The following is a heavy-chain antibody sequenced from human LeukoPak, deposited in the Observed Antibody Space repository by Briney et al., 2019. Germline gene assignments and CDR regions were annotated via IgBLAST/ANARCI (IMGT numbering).Heavy chain of an antibody. CDR1: GGTFSSYA. CDR3: GISAVDYFYYFDY. J-gene: IGHJ4*02. Sequence: SVKVSCKASGGTFSSYAISWVRQAPGQGLEWMGGIIPIFGTANYAQKFQGRVTITADESTSTAYMELSSLRSEDTAVYYCGISAVDYFYYFDYWGQGTLVTVSS. D-gene: IGHD2/OR15-2a*01. CDR2: IIPIFGTA. V-gene: IGHV1-69*13.